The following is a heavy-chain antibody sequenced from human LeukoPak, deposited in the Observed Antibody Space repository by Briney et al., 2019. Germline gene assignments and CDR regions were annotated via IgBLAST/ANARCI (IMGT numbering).Heavy chain of an antibody. CDR3: ATVTLYYFDY. Sequence: ASVKVSCQVSGYTLTELSMHWVRQAPGKGLEWMGGIYPEDGETIYAQKIQGRVTMTENTSTDTAYMELSSMTAEDTAVYYCATVTLYYFDYWYQGTLVTVSS. J-gene: IGHJ4*02. CDR1: GYTLTELS. CDR2: IYPEDGET. V-gene: IGHV1-24*01.